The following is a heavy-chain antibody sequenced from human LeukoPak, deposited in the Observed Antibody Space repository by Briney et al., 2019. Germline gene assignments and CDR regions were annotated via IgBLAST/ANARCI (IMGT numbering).Heavy chain of an antibody. CDR3: AREGSGSYFDY. CDR1: GGSMSPYH. V-gene: IGHV4-59*01. D-gene: IGHD1-26*01. Sequence: SETLSLTCTVSGGSMSPYHWGWIRQPPGKGLEWTGYIYYSGSTNYNPSLKSRVTISVDTSKNQFSLKLSSVTAADTAVYYCAREGSGSYFDYWGQGTLVTVSS. CDR2: IYYSGST. J-gene: IGHJ4*02.